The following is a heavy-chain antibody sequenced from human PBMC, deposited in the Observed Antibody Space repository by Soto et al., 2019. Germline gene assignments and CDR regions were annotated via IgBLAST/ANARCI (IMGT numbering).Heavy chain of an antibody. CDR3: SRNRLVIRVFEY. CDR1: GFTFSDHY. D-gene: IGHD2-21*01. V-gene: IGHV3-72*01. J-gene: IGHJ4*02. CDR2: IKNKANSYTT. Sequence: EVQLVESGGGLVQPGGSLRLSCAASGFTFSDHYMDWVRQAPGKGLEWVGSIKNKANSYTTEYAASVKGRFTISRDDSKNSLYLQMDSLRTEDTAVYYCSRNRLVIRVFEYWGQGVLVTVSS.